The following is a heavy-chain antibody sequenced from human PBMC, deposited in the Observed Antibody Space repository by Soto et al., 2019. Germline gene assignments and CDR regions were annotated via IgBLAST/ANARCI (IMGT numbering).Heavy chain of an antibody. V-gene: IGHV1-69*06. Sequence: VQLVESGAEVKKPGSSVKVSCKASGGTFSSYAISWVRQAPGQGLEWMGGIIPIFGTANYAQKLQGRVTITADKSTSTAYMELSSLRSEDTAVYYCARVGAYCGGDCYESWFDPWGQGTLVTVSS. D-gene: IGHD2-21*02. CDR2: IIPIFGTA. J-gene: IGHJ5*02. CDR1: GGTFSSYA. CDR3: ARVGAYCGGDCYESWFDP.